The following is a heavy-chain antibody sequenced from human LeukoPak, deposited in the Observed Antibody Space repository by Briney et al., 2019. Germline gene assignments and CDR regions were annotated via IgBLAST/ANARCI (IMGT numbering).Heavy chain of an antibody. CDR2: INHSGST. CDR3: ARCRYCSSTSCWNYYYYGMDV. D-gene: IGHD2-2*01. V-gene: IGHV4-34*01. Sequence: PSETLSLTCAVYGGSFSGYHWSWIRQPPGKGLEWIGEINHSGSTNYKPSRNRGVTISVDTSKNQFSLKLSSVTAADTAVYDCARCRYCSSTSCWNYYYYGMDVWGKGTTVTVSS. CDR1: GGSFSGYH. J-gene: IGHJ6*04.